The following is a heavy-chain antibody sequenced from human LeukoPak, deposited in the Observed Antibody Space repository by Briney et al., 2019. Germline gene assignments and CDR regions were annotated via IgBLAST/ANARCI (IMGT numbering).Heavy chain of an antibody. CDR1: GFTFSNHW. CDR2: VDGGGSST. Sequence: PGGSLRLSCAASGFTFSNHWMHWVRQVPGKGPVWVSRVDGGGSSTSYADSVKGRFSISRDNAKSTLYLQMNSLIVEGTAVYYCARGPGSSGGAYVGDYWGHGTLVTVSS. CDR3: ARGPGSSGGAYVGDY. D-gene: IGHD6-19*01. J-gene: IGHJ4*01. V-gene: IGHV3-74*01.